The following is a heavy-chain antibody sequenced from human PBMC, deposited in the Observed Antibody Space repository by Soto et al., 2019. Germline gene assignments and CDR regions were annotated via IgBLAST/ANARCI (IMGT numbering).Heavy chain of an antibody. V-gene: IGHV4-31*03. CDR1: GGSISSGGYY. CDR2: IYYSGST. J-gene: IGHJ3*02. D-gene: IGHD3-9*01. CDR3: ARESTGILTGYKDAFDI. Sequence: QVQLQESGPGLVKPSQTLSLTCTVSGGSISSGGYYWSWIRQHPGKGLEWIGYIYYSGSTYYNPSLKSRVTISVDTSKNQFSLKLSSVTAADTAVYYCARESTGILTGYKDAFDIWGQGTMVTVSS.